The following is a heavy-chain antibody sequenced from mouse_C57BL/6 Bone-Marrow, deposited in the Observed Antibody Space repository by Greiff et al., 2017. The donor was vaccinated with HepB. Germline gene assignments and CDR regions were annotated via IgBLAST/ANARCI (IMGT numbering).Heavy chain of an antibody. V-gene: IGHV6-3*01. D-gene: IGHD1-1*01. CDR1: GFTFSNYW. Sequence: EVKLVESGGGLVQPGGSMKLSCVASGFTFSNYWMNWVRQSPEKGLEWVAQIRLKSDNYATHYAESVKGRFTISRDDSKSSVYLQMNNLRAEDTGIYYCTDYYGSSAWFAYWGQGTLVTVSA. CDR2: IRLKSDNYAT. CDR3: TDYYGSSAWFAY. J-gene: IGHJ3*01.